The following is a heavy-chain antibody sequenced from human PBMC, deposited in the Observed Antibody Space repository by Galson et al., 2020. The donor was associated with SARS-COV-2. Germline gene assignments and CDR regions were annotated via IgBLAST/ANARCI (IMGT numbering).Heavy chain of an antibody. Sequence: GGSLRLSCAASGFTFSSYGMHWVRQAPGKGLEWVAVISYDGSNKHFAASVRGRFTVSRDNSKNTVFLQMNSLGLEDTALYYCARDLYNPVAVAAGGGFDYWGQGTLVTVSS. V-gene: IGHV3-30*03. CDR2: ISYDGSNK. CDR3: ARDLYNPVAVAAGGGFDY. J-gene: IGHJ4*02. D-gene: IGHD2-21*02. CDR1: GFTFSSYG.